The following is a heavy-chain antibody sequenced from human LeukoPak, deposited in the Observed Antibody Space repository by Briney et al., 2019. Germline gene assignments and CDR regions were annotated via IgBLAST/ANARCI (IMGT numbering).Heavy chain of an antibody. CDR1: GFIFSSYA. V-gene: IGHV3-23*01. Sequence: PGGSLRLSCAASGFIFSSYAISWVRQAPGKGLEWVSTISDSGLNTYYGDSVKGRFTISRDNSKNTLYLQMNSLRAEDTAVYYCAKVGSGYYPIDYWGQGTLVTVSS. D-gene: IGHD3-22*01. CDR2: ISDSGLNT. J-gene: IGHJ4*02. CDR3: AKVGSGYYPIDY.